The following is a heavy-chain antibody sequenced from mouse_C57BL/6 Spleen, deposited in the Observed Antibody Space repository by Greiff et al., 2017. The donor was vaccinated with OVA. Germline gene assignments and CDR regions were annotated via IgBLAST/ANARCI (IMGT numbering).Heavy chain of an antibody. CDR2: INYDGSST. V-gene: IGHV5-16*01. J-gene: IGHJ2*01. CDR3: ARVGYYGYDEVYFDY. Sequence: EVKLVESEGGLVQPGSSMKLSCTASGFTFSDYYMAWVRQVPEKGLEWVANINYDGSSTYYLDSLKSRFIISRDNAKNILYLQMSSLKSEDTATYYCARVGYYGYDEVYFDYWGQGTTLTVSS. CDR1: GFTFSDYY. D-gene: IGHD2-2*01.